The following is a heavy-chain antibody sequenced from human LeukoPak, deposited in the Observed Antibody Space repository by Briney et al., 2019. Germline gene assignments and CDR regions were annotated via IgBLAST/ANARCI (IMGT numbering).Heavy chain of an antibody. Sequence: GGSLRLSCAASGFTFDDYAMHWVRQAPGKGLVWVSRINRDGSSKSYADSVKGRFTISRDNAKNTLYLQMDSLRAEDTAVYYCASRLSYYDDSGGYCWIDYWGQGTLVTVSS. J-gene: IGHJ4*02. D-gene: IGHD3-22*01. CDR3: ASRLSYYDDSGGYCWIDY. CDR1: GFTFDDYA. CDR2: INRDGSSK. V-gene: IGHV3-74*01.